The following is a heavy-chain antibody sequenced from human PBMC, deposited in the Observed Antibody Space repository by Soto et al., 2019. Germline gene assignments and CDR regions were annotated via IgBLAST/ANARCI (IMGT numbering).Heavy chain of an antibody. Sequence: QVHLVESGGGVVQPGTSLRLSCAASGFTFSNYGMYWVRQAPGKGLEWLALISYDGSNKHYADSVRGRFYISRDNSKNSLDRQRSSVRTEDTAVYYCAKDSRSAMVVRIGLIDYWGQGTLVTVSS. D-gene: IGHD5-18*01. J-gene: IGHJ4*02. CDR3: AKDSRSAMVVRIGLIDY. CDR1: GFTFSNYG. V-gene: IGHV3-30*18. CDR2: ISYDGSNK.